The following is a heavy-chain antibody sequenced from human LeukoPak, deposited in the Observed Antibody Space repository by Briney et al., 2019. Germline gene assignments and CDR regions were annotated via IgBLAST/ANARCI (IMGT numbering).Heavy chain of an antibody. Sequence: SETLSLTCTVSGGSVSSSSYYWGWIRQPPGKGLEWIGSIYYSGSTYYNPSLKSRVTILVDAFKNQFSLKLTSVTAADTAVYYCARAWGSSGVYYFDYWGQGSLVTVSS. D-gene: IGHD6-19*01. CDR3: ARAWGSSGVYYFDY. J-gene: IGHJ4*02. CDR2: IYYSGST. CDR1: GGSVSSSSYY. V-gene: IGHV4-39*01.